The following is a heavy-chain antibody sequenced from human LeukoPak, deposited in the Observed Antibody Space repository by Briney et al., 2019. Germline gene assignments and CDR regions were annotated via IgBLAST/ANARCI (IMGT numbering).Heavy chain of an antibody. D-gene: IGHD3-10*01. Sequence: SETLSLTCTVSGGSISSSSYYWGWIRQPPGKGLEWIGSTYDSRSTYYNPSLKSRLTISVDTSKNQFSLKLSSVTAADTAIYYCARPYHYDSGSRGTAFDLWGHGTMVTVSS. CDR2: TYDSRST. CDR1: GGSISSSSYY. V-gene: IGHV4-39*01. J-gene: IGHJ3*01. CDR3: ARPYHYDSGSRGTAFDL.